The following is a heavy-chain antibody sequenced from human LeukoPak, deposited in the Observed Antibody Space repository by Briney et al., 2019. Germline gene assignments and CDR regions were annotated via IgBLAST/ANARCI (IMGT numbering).Heavy chain of an antibody. CDR3: ARPPG. J-gene: IGHJ4*02. CDR1: GFTFSSYA. V-gene: IGHV3-23*01. CDR2: ISGRGDYT. Sequence: GGSLRLSCAASGFTFSSYAVNWVRQAPGKGLEWVSTISGRGDYTYYADSVKGRFTISRDNSKNTLYLQMNSLRAEDTAVYYCARPPGWGQGTLVTVSS. D-gene: IGHD7-27*01.